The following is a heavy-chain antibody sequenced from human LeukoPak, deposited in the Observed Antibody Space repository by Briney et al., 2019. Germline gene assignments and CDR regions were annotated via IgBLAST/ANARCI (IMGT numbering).Heavy chain of an antibody. CDR1: GGSISSSSYY. D-gene: IGHD3-10*01. J-gene: IGHJ4*02. V-gene: IGHV4-39*01. Sequence: SETLSLTCTVSGGSISSSSYYWGWIRQSPGKGLEWIGTIHHSGSTDSNPSLKSRVTISVDTSKNQFSLKLSSVTAADTAVYYCASVITYYYGSGNDYWGQGTLVTVSS. CDR3: ASVITYYYGSGNDY. CDR2: IHHSGST.